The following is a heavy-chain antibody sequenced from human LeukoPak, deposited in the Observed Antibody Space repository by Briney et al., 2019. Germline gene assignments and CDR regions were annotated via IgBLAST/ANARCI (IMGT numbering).Heavy chain of an antibody. Sequence: SETLSLTCAVYGGSFSGYYWSWIRQPPGKGLEWIGEINHSGSTNYNPSLKSRVTISVDTSKNQFSLKLSSVTAADTAVYYCARDVRNCSGGSGYYYFDYWGQGTLVTVSS. CDR2: INHSGST. CDR3: ARDVRNCSGGSGYYYFDY. J-gene: IGHJ4*02. D-gene: IGHD2-15*01. V-gene: IGHV4-34*01. CDR1: GGSFSGYY.